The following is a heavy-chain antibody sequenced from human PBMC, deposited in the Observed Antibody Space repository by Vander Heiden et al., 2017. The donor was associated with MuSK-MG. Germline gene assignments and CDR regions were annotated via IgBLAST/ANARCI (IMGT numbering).Heavy chain of an antibody. J-gene: IGHJ4*02. CDR1: GGTFSSYA. CDR2: IIPIFGTA. D-gene: IGHD3-10*01. Sequence: QVQLVQSGAEVKKPGSSVKVYCKASGGTFSSYAISWVRQAPGQGLEWMGGIIPIFGTANYAQKFQGRVTITADESPRTAYMELSSLRSEDTAVYYCARAPRYYGSGSYPDYWGQGTLFTVSS. CDR3: ARAPRYYGSGSYPDY. V-gene: IGHV1-69*01.